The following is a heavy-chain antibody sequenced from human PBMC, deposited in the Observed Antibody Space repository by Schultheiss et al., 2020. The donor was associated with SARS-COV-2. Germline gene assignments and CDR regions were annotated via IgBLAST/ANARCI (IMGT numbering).Heavy chain of an antibody. J-gene: IGHJ4*02. CDR2: ISGSGGST. D-gene: IGHD3-10*01. V-gene: IGHV3-23*01. Sequence: GGSLRLSCAASGFTVSSNYMSWVRQAPGKGLEWVSAISGSGGSTYYADSVKGRFTISRDNSKNTLYLQMNSLRAEDTAVYYCAKGTYYYGSGSYLLSGPLGHYFDYWGQGTLVTVAS. CDR3: AKGTYYYGSGSYLLSGPLGHYFDY. CDR1: GFTVSSNY.